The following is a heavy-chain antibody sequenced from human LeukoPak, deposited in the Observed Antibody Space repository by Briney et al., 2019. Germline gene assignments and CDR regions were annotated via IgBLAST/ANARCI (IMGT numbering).Heavy chain of an antibody. CDR1: GGTFSSYA. V-gene: IGHV1-69*04. J-gene: IGHJ6*02. D-gene: IGHD2-15*01. Sequence: SVKVSRKASGGTFSSYAISWVRQAPGQGLEWMGRIIPILGIANYAQKFQGRVTMTEDTSTDTAYMELSSLRSEDTAVYYCATTYAVVVVAATPDYYYGMDVWGQGTTVTVSS. CDR3: ATTYAVVVVAATPDYYYGMDV. CDR2: IIPILGIA.